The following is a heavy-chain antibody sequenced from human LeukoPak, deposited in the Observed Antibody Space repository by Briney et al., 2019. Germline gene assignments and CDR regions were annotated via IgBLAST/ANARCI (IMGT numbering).Heavy chain of an antibody. V-gene: IGHV3-53*01. J-gene: IGHJ6*02. CDR2: IHSGGTT. CDR1: EFSVSHNY. CDR3: ARDCSSSCSPYYGMDV. D-gene: IGHD2-2*01. Sequence: GGSLRLSCAASEFSVSHNYMSWVRQAPGKGLEWVSIIHSGGTTNYVDSVKGRFTISRDNSRNTLYLQMNSLRAEDTAVYYCARDCSSSCSPYYGMDVWGQGTTVTVSS.